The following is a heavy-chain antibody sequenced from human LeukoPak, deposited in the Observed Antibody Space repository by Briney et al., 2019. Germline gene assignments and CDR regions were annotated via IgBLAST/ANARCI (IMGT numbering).Heavy chain of an antibody. CDR3: ARESVARGLFDY. CDR2: ISKDGSNE. J-gene: IGHJ4*02. Sequence: GGSLRLSCADSGFTFSTYVMHWVRQAPGKGLEWVAVISKDGSNEDYADSVKGRFSISRDNSKNTLFLQMNSLRVEDTAVYYCARESVARGLFDYWGQGTLVTVSS. V-gene: IGHV3-30*04. CDR1: GFTFSTYV. D-gene: IGHD5-12*01.